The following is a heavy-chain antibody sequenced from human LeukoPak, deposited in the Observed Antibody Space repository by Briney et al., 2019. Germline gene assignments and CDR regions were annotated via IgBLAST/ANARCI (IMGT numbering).Heavy chain of an antibody. CDR2: ISNSGDTR. CDR3: ARDVRGRTPLKLGMKWFDP. V-gene: IGHV3-11*01. CDR1: GFTFSDYY. J-gene: IGHJ5*02. D-gene: IGHD7-27*01. Sequence: TGGSLGLSCAASGFTFSDYYMSWIRQAPGKGLEWLAYISNSGDTRKYADSVTGRFTISRDNAKNSVFLQMNSLRAEDSGVYYCARDVRGRTPLKLGMKWFDPWGQRTRVTVSS.